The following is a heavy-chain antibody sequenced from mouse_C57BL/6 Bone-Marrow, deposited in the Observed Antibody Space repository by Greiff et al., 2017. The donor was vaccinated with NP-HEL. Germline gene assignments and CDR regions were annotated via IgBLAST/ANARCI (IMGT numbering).Heavy chain of an antibody. CDR2: IDPENGDT. D-gene: IGHD2-2*01. CDR3: TTGLRGFAY. Sequence: EVQLVKSGAELVRPGASVKLSCTASGFNIKDDYMHWVKQRPEQGLEWIGWIDPENGDTEYASKFQGKATITADTSSNTAYLQLSSLTSEDTAVYYCTTGLRGFAYWGQGTLVTVSA. V-gene: IGHV14-4*01. CDR1: GFNIKDDY. J-gene: IGHJ3*01.